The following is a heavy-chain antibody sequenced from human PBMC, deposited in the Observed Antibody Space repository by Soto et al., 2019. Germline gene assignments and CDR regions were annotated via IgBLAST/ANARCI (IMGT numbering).Heavy chain of an antibody. CDR2: IYPSGST. CDR1: GGSISGHS. V-gene: IGHV4-4*07. D-gene: IGHD5-12*01. Sequence: SETLSLTCTVSGGSISGHSWVWIRQPAGKGLEWIGHIYPSGSTSYNPSLRSRVTMSLDTSTNKIFLNLTSVAAADTAVFYCVRGRSYSVYDFWGPGTLVTVSS. CDR3: VRGRSYSVYDF. J-gene: IGHJ4*02.